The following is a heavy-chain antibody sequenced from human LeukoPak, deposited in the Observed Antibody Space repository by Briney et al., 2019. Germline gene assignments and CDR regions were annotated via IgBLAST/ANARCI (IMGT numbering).Heavy chain of an antibody. J-gene: IGHJ4*02. CDR2: ISGSGGST. Sequence: GGSLRLSCAASGFTFSSYAMGWVRQAPGKGLEWVSAISGSGGSTYYADSVKGRFTISRDNSKNTLYLQMNSLRAEDTAVYYCAKDRGSGWGGFDYWGQGTLVTVSS. CDR1: GFTFSSYA. CDR3: AKDRGSGWGGFDY. V-gene: IGHV3-23*01. D-gene: IGHD6-19*01.